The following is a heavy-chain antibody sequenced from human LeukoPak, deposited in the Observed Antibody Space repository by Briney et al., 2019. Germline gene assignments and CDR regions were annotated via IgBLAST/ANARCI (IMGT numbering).Heavy chain of an antibody. CDR3: ARDETYYYDSSGYQSDDY. V-gene: IGHV1-8*01. Sequence: ASVKVSCKASGYTFTSYDINWVRQATGQGLEWMGWMNPNSGNTGYAQKFQGRVTMTRNTSISTAYMELSSLRSEDTAVYYCARDETYYYDSSGYQSDDYWGQGTLVTVSS. D-gene: IGHD3-22*01. J-gene: IGHJ4*02. CDR1: GYTFTSYD. CDR2: MNPNSGNT.